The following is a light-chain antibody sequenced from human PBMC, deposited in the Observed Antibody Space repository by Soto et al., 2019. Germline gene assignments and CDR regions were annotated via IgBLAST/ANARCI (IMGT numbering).Light chain of an antibody. CDR1: SSDVGGYNY. J-gene: IGLJ1*01. CDR2: DVS. Sequence: QSALTQPASVSGSPGQSITISCTGTSSDVGGYNYVSWYQQHPGKAPKLMIYDVSNRPSGVANRFSGSKSGNTASLTISGLQAEDEAEYYCSSYTSSSTLGFGTGNKVTVL. V-gene: IGLV2-14*01. CDR3: SSYTSSSTLG.